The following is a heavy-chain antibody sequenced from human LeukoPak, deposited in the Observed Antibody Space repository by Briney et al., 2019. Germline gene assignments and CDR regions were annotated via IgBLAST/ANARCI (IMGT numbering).Heavy chain of an antibody. D-gene: IGHD6-13*01. CDR3: ARAAAGRGSWFDP. CDR2: IYYSGST. Sequence: SETLSLTCTVSGGSISSYYWSWIRQPPGKGLEWIGYIYYSGSTNYNPSLKSRVTISVDTSKNQFSLKLSSVTAADTAVYYCARAAAGRGSWFDPWGQGTLVTVSS. V-gene: IGHV4-59*01. J-gene: IGHJ5*02. CDR1: GGSISSYY.